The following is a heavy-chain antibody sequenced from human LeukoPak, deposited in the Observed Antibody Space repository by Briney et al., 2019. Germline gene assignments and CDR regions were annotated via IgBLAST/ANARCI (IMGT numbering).Heavy chain of an antibody. D-gene: IGHD6-19*01. CDR3: ASGQSSGWYAFDY. CDR2: VYYAGTI. J-gene: IGHJ4*02. CDR1: GGSISSNSYY. V-gene: IGHV4-39*07. Sequence: SETLSLTCTVSGGSISSNSYYWAWFRQPPGKGLEWIGSVYYAGTIYYNPSLKSRVPVSVGTSKTQFSLELSSVTAADTGVYYCASGQSSGWYAFDYWGQGTLVTVSS.